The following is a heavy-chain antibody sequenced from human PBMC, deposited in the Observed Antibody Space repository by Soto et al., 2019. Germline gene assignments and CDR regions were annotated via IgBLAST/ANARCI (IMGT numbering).Heavy chain of an antibody. Sequence: QVQLVQSGAEVKKPGASVKVSCKASGYTFTSYAMHWVRQAPGQRLEWMGWINAGNGNTKYSQKFQGRVTITRDTSASTAYMELSSLRSEDTAVDYCARAPLRYFDWLGGYWGQGTLVTVSS. V-gene: IGHV1-3*01. D-gene: IGHD3-9*01. CDR1: GYTFTSYA. J-gene: IGHJ4*02. CDR3: ARAPLRYFDWLGGY. CDR2: INAGNGNT.